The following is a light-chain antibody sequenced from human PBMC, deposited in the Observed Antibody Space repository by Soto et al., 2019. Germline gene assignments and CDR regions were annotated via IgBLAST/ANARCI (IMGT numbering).Light chain of an antibody. CDR2: GAS. CDR3: QQYSSSPLT. J-gene: IGKJ4*01. V-gene: IGKV3-20*01. Sequence: EIELTQSPGTLSLSPGERATLSCRASQSVSRNSLAWYQQRPGQAPSLLIYGASNRATGIPDRFSGSGSGTDFTLIITRLEPEDFAVYYCQQYSSSPLTFGGGTKVDI. CDR1: QSVSRNS.